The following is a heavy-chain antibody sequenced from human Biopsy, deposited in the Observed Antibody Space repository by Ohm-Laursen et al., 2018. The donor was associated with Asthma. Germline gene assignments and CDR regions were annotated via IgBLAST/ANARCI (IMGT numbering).Heavy chain of an antibody. V-gene: IGHV3-21*01. J-gene: IGHJ4*02. D-gene: IGHD7-27*01. Sequence: SLRLSCSASGFTFSGYTMNWVRQAPGKGLEWVSSITSSSSYIFYADSVKGRFTISRDNPRNSLYLQMNSLRAEDTAVYYCARDAPTGGYIGYWGLGTLVTVSS. CDR1: GFTFSGYT. CDR2: ITSSSSYI. CDR3: ARDAPTGGYIGY.